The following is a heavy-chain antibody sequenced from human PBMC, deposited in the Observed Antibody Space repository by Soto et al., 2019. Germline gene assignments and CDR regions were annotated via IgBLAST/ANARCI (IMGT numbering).Heavy chain of an antibody. CDR3: ARVNGYSSGWTPYYFDY. CDR2: ISAYNGNT. CDR1: GYTFTSYG. V-gene: IGHV1-18*04. J-gene: IGHJ4*02. D-gene: IGHD6-19*01. Sequence: ASVKVSCKASGYTFTSYGISWVRQAPGQGLEWMGWISAYNGNTNYAQKLQGRVTMTTDTSTSTACMELRSLRSDDTAVYYCARVNGYSSGWTPYYFDYWGQGTLVTVSS.